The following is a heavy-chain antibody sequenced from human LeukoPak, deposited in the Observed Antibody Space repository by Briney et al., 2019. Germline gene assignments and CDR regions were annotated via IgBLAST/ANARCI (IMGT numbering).Heavy chain of an antibody. D-gene: IGHD4-11*01. V-gene: IGHV3-21*01. CDR3: AREPPTNRDSSNYGN. CDR1: GFTFSSYS. Sequence: GGSLRLSCAASGFTFSSYSMNWVRQAPGKGLEWVSSISSSSSYIYYADSVKGRFTISRDNTKNSVYLQMDSLRAEDTAVYNCAREPPTNRDSSNYGNWGQGTLVTVFS. CDR2: ISSSSSYI. J-gene: IGHJ4*02.